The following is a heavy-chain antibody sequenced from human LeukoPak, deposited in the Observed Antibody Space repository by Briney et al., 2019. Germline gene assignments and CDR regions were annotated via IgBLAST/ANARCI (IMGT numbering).Heavy chain of an antibody. CDR1: GYTFTSYG. D-gene: IGHD3-9*01. J-gene: IGHJ4*02. V-gene: IGHV1-18*01. CDR2: ISAYNGNT. Sequence: ASVKVSCKASGYTFTSYGISWVRQAPGQGLEWMGWISAYNGNTNYAQKLQGRVTMTTDTSTSTAYMELRSLRSDDTAVYYCARERPSYYDILTGYYPRSLPYYFDYWGQGTLVTVSS. CDR3: ARERPSYYDILTGYYPRSLPYYFDY.